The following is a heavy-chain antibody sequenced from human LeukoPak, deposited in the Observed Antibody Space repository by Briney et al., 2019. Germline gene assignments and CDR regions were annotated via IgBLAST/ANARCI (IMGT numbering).Heavy chain of an antibody. CDR3: ARGPLTMTRGFDP. CDR1: GGSISSSSYY. J-gene: IGHJ5*02. D-gene: IGHD4-17*01. Sequence: SETLSLTCTVSGGSISSSSYYWGWIRQPPGKGLEWIGRIYTSGSTNYNPSLKTRVTMSVDTSKNQFSLKLSSVTAADTAVYYCARGPLTMTRGFDPWGQGTLVTVSS. CDR2: IYTSGST. V-gene: IGHV4-39*07.